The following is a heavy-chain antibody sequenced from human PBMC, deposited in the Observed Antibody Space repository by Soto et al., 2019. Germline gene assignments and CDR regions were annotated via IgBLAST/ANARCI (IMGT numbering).Heavy chain of an antibody. CDR1: GFTFGDYA. Sequence: GGSLRLSCTASGFTFGDYAMSWFRQAPGKGLEWVGFIRSKAYGGTTEYAASVEGRFTISRDDSKSIAYLQMNSLKTEDTAVYYCTRAPFGITGTPDYWGQGTLVTVSS. CDR3: TRAPFGITGTPDY. CDR2: IRSKAYGGTT. V-gene: IGHV3-49*03. D-gene: IGHD1-7*01. J-gene: IGHJ4*02.